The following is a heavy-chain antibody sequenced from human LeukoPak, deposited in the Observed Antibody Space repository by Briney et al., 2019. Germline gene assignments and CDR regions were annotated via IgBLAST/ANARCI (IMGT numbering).Heavy chain of an antibody. CDR1: GYTFTGYY. D-gene: IGHD3-22*01. V-gene: IGHV1-2*02. Sequence: ASVKVSCKASGYTFTGYYMHWARQAPGQGLEWMGWINPNSGGTNYAQKFQGRVTMTRDTSISTAYMELSRLRSDDTAVYYCARTSNYYDSSGYYLNFDYWGQGTLVTVSS. CDR3: ARTSNYYDSSGYYLNFDY. CDR2: INPNSGGT. J-gene: IGHJ4*02.